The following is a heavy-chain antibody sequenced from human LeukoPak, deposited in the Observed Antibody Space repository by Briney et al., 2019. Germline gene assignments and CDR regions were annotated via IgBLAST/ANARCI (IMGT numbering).Heavy chain of an antibody. CDR2: IIPIFGTA. CDR1: GGTFISYA. Sequence: SVKVSCKASGGTFISYAISWVRQAPGQGLEWMGGIIPIFGTANYAQKFQGRVTITADESTSTAYMELSSLRSEDTAVYYCARNRDGYNYFWFDPWGQGTLVTASS. CDR3: ARNRDGYNYFWFDP. J-gene: IGHJ5*02. D-gene: IGHD5-24*01. V-gene: IGHV1-69*13.